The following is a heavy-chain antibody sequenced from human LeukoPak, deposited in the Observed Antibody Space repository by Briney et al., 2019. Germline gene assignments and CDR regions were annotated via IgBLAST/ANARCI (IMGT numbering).Heavy chain of an antibody. CDR2: ISAYNGNT. CDR3: ARHVVGATTYYFDY. J-gene: IGHJ4*02. V-gene: IGHV1-18*01. CDR1: GYTFTSYG. D-gene: IGHD1-26*01. Sequence: GASVKVSCKASGYTFTSYGISWVRQAPGQGFEWMGWISAYNGNTNYAQKLQGRVTMTTDTSTSTAYMELRSLRSDDTAVYYCARHVVGATTYYFDYWGQGTLVTVSS.